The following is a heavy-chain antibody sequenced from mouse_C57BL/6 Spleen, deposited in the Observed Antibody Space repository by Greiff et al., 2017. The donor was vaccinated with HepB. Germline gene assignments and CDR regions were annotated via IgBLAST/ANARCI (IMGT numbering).Heavy chain of an antibody. V-gene: IGHV1-26*01. Sequence: EVQLQQSGPELVKPGASVKISCKASGYTFTDYYMNWVKQSHGKSLEWIGDINPNNGGTSYNQKFKGKATLTVDKSSSTAYMELRSLTSEDSAVFYCAVCYDDSWFAYWGQGTLVTVSA. D-gene: IGHD2-13*01. CDR3: AVCYDDSWFAY. CDR1: GYTFTDYY. CDR2: INPNNGGT. J-gene: IGHJ3*01.